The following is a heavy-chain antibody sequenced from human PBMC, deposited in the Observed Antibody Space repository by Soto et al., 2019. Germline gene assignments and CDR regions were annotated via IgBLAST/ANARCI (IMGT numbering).Heavy chain of an antibody. J-gene: IGHJ4*02. D-gene: IGHD2-8*02. Sequence: GGSLRLSCEASGFTFSKYAMNWVRQAPGKGLEWVSSISNSGDSSFHADSVRGRFTISRDNSKNTLILQMNNLRAEDTAVYNCVKGTRPYCIAGVCYPFDSWGQGTLVTVSS. CDR3: VKGTRPYCIAGVCYPFDS. CDR2: ISNSGDSS. CDR1: GFTFSKYA. V-gene: IGHV3-23*01.